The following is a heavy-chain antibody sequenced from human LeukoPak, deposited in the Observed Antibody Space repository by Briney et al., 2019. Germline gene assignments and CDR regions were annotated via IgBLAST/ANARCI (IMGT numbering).Heavy chain of an antibody. D-gene: IGHD3-22*01. CDR2: IYTSGST. CDR1: GGSISSYY. V-gene: IGHV4-4*09. CDR3: AGLADYYDSSGYYYHFDY. Sequence: PSETLSLTCTVSGGSISSYYWSWIRQPPGKGLEWIGYIYTSGSTNYNPSLKSRVTISVDTSKNQFSLTLSSVTAADTAVYYCAGLADYYDSSGYYYHFDYWGQGTLVTVSS. J-gene: IGHJ4*02.